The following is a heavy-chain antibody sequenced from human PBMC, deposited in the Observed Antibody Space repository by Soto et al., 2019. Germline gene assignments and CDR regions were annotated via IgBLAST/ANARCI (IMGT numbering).Heavy chain of an antibody. V-gene: IGHV1-69*12. CDR3: ARDWLGMVQQSLGWFDP. CDR1: GGTFSSYA. CDR2: IIPIFGTA. Sequence: QVQLVQSGAEVKKPGSSVKVSCKASGGTFSSYAISWVRQAPGQGLEWMGGIIPIFGTANYAQKFQGRVTITADESTSTAYMELRSLRSEDTAVYYCARDWLGMVQQSLGWFDPWGQGTLVTVSS. D-gene: IGHD1-1*01. J-gene: IGHJ5*02.